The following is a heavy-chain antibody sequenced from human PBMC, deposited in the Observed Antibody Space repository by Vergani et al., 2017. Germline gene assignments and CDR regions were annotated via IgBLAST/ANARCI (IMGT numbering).Heavy chain of an antibody. D-gene: IGHD6-13*01. Sequence: QLQLQESDPGLVKPSETLSLTCTVSGGSIRSTFYYWGWIRQPPGKGLEWIGTIYYSGSTYYNSSLKSRVTISVDTSKNQFSLKLNAVTAADTDVYYCARHKEQLVPGNYYYYYYMDVWVKGTTVTVSS. CDR2: IYYSGST. J-gene: IGHJ6*03. CDR3: ARHKEQLVPGNYYYYYYMDV. CDR1: GGSIRSTFYY. V-gene: IGHV4-39*01.